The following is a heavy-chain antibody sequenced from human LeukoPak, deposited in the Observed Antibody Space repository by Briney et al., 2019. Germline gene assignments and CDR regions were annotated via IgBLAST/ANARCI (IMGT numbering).Heavy chain of an antibody. CDR1: GFTFSNAW. V-gene: IGHV3-15*01. CDR3: TTDSLGYCSSTSCRP. CDR2: IKSKTDGGTT. D-gene: IGHD2-2*01. Sequence: GGSLRLSCAASGFTFSNAWMSWVRQAPGKGLEWVGRIKSKTDGGTTDYAAPVKGRFTISRDDSKNTLYLQMNSLKTEDTAVYYCTTDSLGYCSSTSCRPWGQGTLVTVSS. J-gene: IGHJ5*02.